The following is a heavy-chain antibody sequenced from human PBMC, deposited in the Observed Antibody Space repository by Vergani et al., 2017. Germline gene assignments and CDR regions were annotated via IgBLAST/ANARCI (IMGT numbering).Heavy chain of an antibody. CDR2: IWYDGSNK. CDR1: GFTFSSYG. CDR3: ARGSRFWEWLSSPGRYYYYYMDV. Sequence: QVQLVESGGGVVQPGRSLRLSCAASGFTFSSYGMHWVRQAPGKGLEWVAVIWYDGSNKYYADSVKGRFTISRDNSKNTLYLQMNSLRAEDTAVYYCARGSRFWEWLSSPGRYYYYYMDVWGKGTTVTVSS. J-gene: IGHJ6*03. V-gene: IGHV3-33*08. D-gene: IGHD3-3*01.